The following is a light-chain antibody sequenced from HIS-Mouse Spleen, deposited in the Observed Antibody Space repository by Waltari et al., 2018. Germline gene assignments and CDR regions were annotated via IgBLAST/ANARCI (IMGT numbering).Light chain of an antibody. Sequence: QSALTQPASVSGSPGQSITISCTGTSSDVGSYNLVSWYQQHPGKAPKLMIYEGSKRPSGVSNRFSGSKAGHTASLTISGLQAEDEADYYCCSYAVSSTFVVFGGGTKLTVL. CDR3: CSYAVSSTFVV. V-gene: IGLV2-23*03. J-gene: IGLJ2*01. CDR1: SSDVGSYNL. CDR2: EGS.